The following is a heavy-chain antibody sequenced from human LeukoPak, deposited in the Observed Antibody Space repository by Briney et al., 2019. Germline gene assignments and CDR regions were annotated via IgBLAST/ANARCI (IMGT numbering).Heavy chain of an antibody. V-gene: IGHV3-7*01. CDR3: LTSMGY. CDR2: IKPDESGE. J-gene: IGHJ4*02. Sequence: PGGSLRLSCAATGLTFSNHWMNWVRQAPGKGLEWVANIKPDESGEYYVDSVKGRFIISRDNAKNSVYLQMNSLRAEDTAVYYMLTSMGYWGQGTLVTVSS. D-gene: IGHD3-9*01. CDR1: GLTFSNHW.